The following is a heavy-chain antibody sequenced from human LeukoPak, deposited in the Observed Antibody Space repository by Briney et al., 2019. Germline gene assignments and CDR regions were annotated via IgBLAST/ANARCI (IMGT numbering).Heavy chain of an antibody. J-gene: IGHJ6*03. CDR2: IYPGDSDT. D-gene: IGHD4/OR15-4a*01. V-gene: IGHV5-51*01. CDR1: GYSFTSYW. CDR3: ARQSQVPLKSMDV. Sequence: GESLKISCKGSGYSFTSYWIGWVRQMPGKGLEWMGIIYPGDSDTRYSPSFQGQVTISADKSISTAYLQWSSLKVSDTAMYYCARQSQVPLKSMDVWGKGTTVTVSS.